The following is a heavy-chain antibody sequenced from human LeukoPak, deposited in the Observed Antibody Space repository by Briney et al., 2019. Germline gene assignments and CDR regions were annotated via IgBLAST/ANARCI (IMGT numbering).Heavy chain of an antibody. Sequence: GGSLRLSCAASGFTFDDYAMHWVRQAPGKGLEWVSGISWNSGSIGYADSVKGRFTISRDNAKNSLYLQMNSLRAEGTALYYCAKDIGSGSYYYFDYWGQGTLVTVSS. CDR1: GFTFDDYA. J-gene: IGHJ4*02. CDR3: AKDIGSGSYYYFDY. V-gene: IGHV3-9*01. D-gene: IGHD3-10*01. CDR2: ISWNSGSI.